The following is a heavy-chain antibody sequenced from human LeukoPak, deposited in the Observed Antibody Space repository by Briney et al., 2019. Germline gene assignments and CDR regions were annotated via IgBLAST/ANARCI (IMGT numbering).Heavy chain of an antibody. CDR3: ANNIVVVPAAQY. J-gene: IGHJ4*02. Sequence: GGSLRLSCAASGFTFSSYAMSWVRQAPGKGLEWVSAISGSGGSTYYADSVKGRFTISRDNSKNTLYLQMNSLRAEDTAVYYCANNIVVVPAAQYWGQGTLVTVSS. V-gene: IGHV3-23*01. D-gene: IGHD2-2*01. CDR2: ISGSGGST. CDR1: GFTFSSYA.